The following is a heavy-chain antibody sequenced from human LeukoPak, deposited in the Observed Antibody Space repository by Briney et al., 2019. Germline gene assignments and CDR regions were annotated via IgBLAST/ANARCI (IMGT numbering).Heavy chain of an antibody. V-gene: IGHV3-30*18. CDR1: GFTFSSYG. D-gene: IGHD3-22*01. J-gene: IGHJ6*02. CDR3: AKDGERVNYYDSSRRYYGMDV. CDR2: ISYDGSNK. Sequence: PGRSLRLSCAASGFTFSSYGMHWVRQAPGKGLEWVAVISYDGSNKYYADSVKGRFTISRDNSKNTLYLQMNSLRAEDTAVYYCAKDGERVNYYDSSRRYYGMDVWGQGTTVTVSS.